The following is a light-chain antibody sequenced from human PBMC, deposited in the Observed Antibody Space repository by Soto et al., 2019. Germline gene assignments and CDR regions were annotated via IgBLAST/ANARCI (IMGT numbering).Light chain of an antibody. CDR2: FAS. V-gene: IGKV3-15*01. J-gene: IGKJ1*01. CDR3: QQYDNWPPWT. Sequence: EVVMTQSPATLSVSPGEGAPLSCRASQFVGNKLAWFQQKPGQAPRLLIYFASTRATGIPARFSGSGSGTEFTLTISSLQSEDFAVYYCQQYDNWPPWTFGQGTKV. CDR1: QFVGNK.